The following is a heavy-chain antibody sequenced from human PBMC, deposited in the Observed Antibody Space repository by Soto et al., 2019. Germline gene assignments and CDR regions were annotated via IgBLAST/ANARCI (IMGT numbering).Heavy chain of an antibody. J-gene: IGHJ4*02. Sequence: QITLNESGPTLVKPTETLTLTCTFSGFSLSTSGVGVGWIRQSPGKAPEWLALIYWDDEKRYSASLKSRLTINKDTSKNQVVLTMANVDPADTATYHCAHRVLRTVFGLVTTTAIYFDCWGQGTPVAVSS. V-gene: IGHV2-5*02. CDR2: IYWDDEK. CDR3: AHRVLRTVFGLVTTTAIYFDC. D-gene: IGHD3-3*01. CDR1: GFSLSTSGVG.